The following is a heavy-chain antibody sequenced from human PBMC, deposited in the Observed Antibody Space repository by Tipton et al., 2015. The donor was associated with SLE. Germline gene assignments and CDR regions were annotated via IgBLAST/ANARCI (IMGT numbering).Heavy chain of an antibody. V-gene: IGHV4-39*07. CDR1: GGSISSSSYY. CDR2: IYYSGST. D-gene: IGHD3-10*01. J-gene: IGHJ4*02. CDR3: ARDAPAGGFDY. Sequence: TLSLTCTVSGGSISSSSYYWGWIRQPPGKGLEWIGSIYYSGSTYYNPSLKSRVTISVDTSKNQFSLKLSSVTAADTAVYYCARDAPAGGFDYWGQGTLVTVSS.